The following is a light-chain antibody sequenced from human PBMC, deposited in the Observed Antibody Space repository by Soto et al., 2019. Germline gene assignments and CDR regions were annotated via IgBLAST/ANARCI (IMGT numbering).Light chain of an antibody. V-gene: IGKV3-15*01. Sequence: EIVMTQSPATLSVSPGERATLSCRASQTVSTNLAWYQQKPGQAPRLLIYAASTRAPGIPARFSGSGSGTEFTLTISSLQSEDVAVYYCQQYNDWPPFTIGPGTRVDIK. CDR3: QQYNDWPPFT. CDR1: QTVSTN. CDR2: AAS. J-gene: IGKJ3*01.